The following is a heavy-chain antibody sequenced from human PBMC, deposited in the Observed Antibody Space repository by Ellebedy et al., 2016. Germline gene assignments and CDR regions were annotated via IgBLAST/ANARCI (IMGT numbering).Heavy chain of an antibody. Sequence: GESLKISXAASGFTFSSYAMSWVRQAPGKGLEWVSALSSDGRSTFFADSMRGRFTISRDNSKDTLYLQMSSLRAEDTAVYYCAKAAPYYGSGTYYPDYWGQGTLVTVSS. CDR2: LSSDGRST. CDR3: AKAAPYYGSGTYYPDY. V-gene: IGHV3-23*01. J-gene: IGHJ4*02. CDR1: GFTFSSYA. D-gene: IGHD3-10*01.